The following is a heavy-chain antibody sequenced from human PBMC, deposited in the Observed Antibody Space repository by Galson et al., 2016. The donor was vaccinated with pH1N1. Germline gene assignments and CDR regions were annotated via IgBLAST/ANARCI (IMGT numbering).Heavy chain of an antibody. V-gene: IGHV3-21*04. CDR2: ITSGSFHI. D-gene: IGHD4-17*01. CDR3: AKGGYGDYGLVVFDI. J-gene: IGHJ3*02. CDR1: GFIFSGYS. Sequence: SLRLSCAASGFIFSGYSMNWVRQAPGKGLEWVSSITSGSFHIYYADSMKGRFTISKDTSKNTVYLQMHSLRAQDPGLYYCAKGGYGDYGLVVFDIWGQGIMVPVSS.